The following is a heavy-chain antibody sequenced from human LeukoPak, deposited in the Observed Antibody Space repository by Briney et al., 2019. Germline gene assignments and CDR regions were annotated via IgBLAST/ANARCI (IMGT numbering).Heavy chain of an antibody. CDR1: GGSISSYY. CDR3: ARDGSDSSSFDY. Sequence: PSETLSLTCTVSGGSISSYYWSWIRQPPGKGLEWIGYIYYSGSTNYNPSLKSRVTISVDTSKNQFSLKLSSVTAADTAVYYCARDGSDSSSFDYWGQGTLVTVSS. D-gene: IGHD6-6*01. J-gene: IGHJ4*02. V-gene: IGHV4-59*01. CDR2: IYYSGST.